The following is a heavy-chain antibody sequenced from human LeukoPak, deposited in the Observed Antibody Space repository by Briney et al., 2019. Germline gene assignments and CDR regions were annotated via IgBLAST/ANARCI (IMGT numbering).Heavy chain of an antibody. Sequence: SETLSLTCTVSGGSISSSSYYWGWIRQPPGKGLEWIGSIYYSGSTYYNPSLRSRVTISVDTSKNQFSLKLSSVTAADTAVYYCARPRDFWSGYSQFDPWGQGTLVTVS. V-gene: IGHV4-39*01. D-gene: IGHD3-3*01. CDR3: ARPRDFWSGYSQFDP. CDR2: IYYSGST. J-gene: IGHJ5*02. CDR1: GGSISSSSYY.